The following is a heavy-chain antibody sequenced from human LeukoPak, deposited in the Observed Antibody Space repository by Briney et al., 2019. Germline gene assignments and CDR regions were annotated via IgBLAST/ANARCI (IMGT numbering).Heavy chain of an antibody. D-gene: IGHD3-10*02. J-gene: IGHJ6*04. CDR1: GFTFSSYW. V-gene: IGHV3-7*01. Sequence: GGSLRLSCAASGFTFSSYWMSWVRQAPGKGLEWVANIIFDGSETHYVDSVGGRFTISRDNAKNSLYLQMNSLRAEDTAVYYCAELGITMIGGVWGKGTTVTISS. CDR2: IIFDGSET. CDR3: AELGITMIGGV.